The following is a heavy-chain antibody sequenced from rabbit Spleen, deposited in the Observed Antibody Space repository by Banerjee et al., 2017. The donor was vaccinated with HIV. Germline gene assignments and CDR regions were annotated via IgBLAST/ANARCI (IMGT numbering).Heavy chain of an antibody. V-gene: IGHV1S40*01. D-gene: IGHD2-1*01. CDR2: IEGGSSAFS. J-gene: IGHJ4*01. CDR1: GVSFSSNHY. CDR3: ATDDYSGKTDGHGSFNL. Sequence: QSLEESGGDLVKPGASLTLTCTASGVSFSSNHYMCWVRQAPGKGLEWIACIEGGSSAFSYFASWAKGRFTISKTSSTTVTLQMTSLTAADTATYFCATDDYSGKTDGHGSFNLWGPGPWSPS.